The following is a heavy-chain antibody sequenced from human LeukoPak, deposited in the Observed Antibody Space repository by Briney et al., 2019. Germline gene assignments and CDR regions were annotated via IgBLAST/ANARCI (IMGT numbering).Heavy chain of an antibody. V-gene: IGHV4-4*02. CDR2: VNLQGST. CDR3: AREGGPYRPLDY. Sequence: SETLSLTCGVSGGSITITNYWAWVRQPPGKGLEWIGEVNLQGSTNYNPSLMGRVAISVDTSENHISLQLTSVTAADTAVYYCAREGGPYRPLDYSGQGTLVTVSS. J-gene: IGHJ4*02. CDR1: GGSITITNY.